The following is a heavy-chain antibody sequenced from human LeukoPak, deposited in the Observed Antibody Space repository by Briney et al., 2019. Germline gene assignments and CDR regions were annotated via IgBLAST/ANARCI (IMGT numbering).Heavy chain of an antibody. D-gene: IGHD6-19*01. J-gene: IGHJ4*02. CDR2: ISARSNSI. V-gene: IGHV3-21*01. CDR3: ARGVAISSSGWYDTFDY. Sequence: PGGSLRLSCAASGFTFSSSSVNWVRQAPGKGLEFVSSISARSNSIYYADSVKGRFTISRDNSKNTLYLQMGSLRADDMAVYYCARGVAISSSGWYDTFDYWGQGALVTISS. CDR1: GFTFSSSS.